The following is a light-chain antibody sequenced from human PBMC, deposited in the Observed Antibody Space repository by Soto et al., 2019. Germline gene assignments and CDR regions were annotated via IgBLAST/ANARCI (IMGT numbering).Light chain of an antibody. CDR2: LGS. J-gene: IGKJ1*01. Sequence: DMVMTQSPLSLPVTPGEPASISCRSSQSLLHSNGYNYLDWYLQKPGQSPQLLIYLGSNRASGVPDRFSGSGSGTDFTLKISRVEAEDVGVYYCMQALGTFGQGTKVEIK. CDR3: MQALGT. CDR1: QSLLHSNGYNY. V-gene: IGKV2-28*01.